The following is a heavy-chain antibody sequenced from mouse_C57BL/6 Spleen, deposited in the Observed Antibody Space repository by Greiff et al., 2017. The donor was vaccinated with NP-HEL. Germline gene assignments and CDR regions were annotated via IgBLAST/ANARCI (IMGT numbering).Heavy chain of an antibody. D-gene: IGHD2-3*01. CDR1: GYTFTSYD. Sequence: VQLQQSGPELVKPGASVKLSCKASGYTFTSYDINWVKQRPGQGLEWIGWIYPRDGSTKYNEKFKGKATLTVDTSSSTAYMELHSLTSEDSAVYFCAREGYDVYPHWYFDVWGTGTTVTVSS. CDR3: AREGYDVYPHWYFDV. V-gene: IGHV1-85*01. J-gene: IGHJ1*03. CDR2: IYPRDGST.